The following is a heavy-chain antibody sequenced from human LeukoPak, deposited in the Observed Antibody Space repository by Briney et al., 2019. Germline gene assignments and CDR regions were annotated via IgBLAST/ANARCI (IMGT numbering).Heavy chain of an antibody. D-gene: IGHD6-6*01. CDR3: ARLRARREESYGMDV. CDR1: GYSFTCYW. J-gene: IGHJ6*02. V-gene: IGHV5-51*01. CDR2: IYPGDSDT. Sequence: GESLKISCKGSGYSFTCYWIGWVRQMPGKGLEWMGIIYPGDSDTRYSPSFQGQVTISADKSISTAYLQWSSLKASDTAMYYCARLRARREESYGMDVWGQGTTVTVSS.